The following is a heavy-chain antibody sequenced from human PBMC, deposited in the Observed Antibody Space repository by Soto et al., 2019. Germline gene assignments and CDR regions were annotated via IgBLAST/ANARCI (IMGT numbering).Heavy chain of an antibody. J-gene: IGHJ4*02. CDR2: ISGSGGST. CDR3: AKDLRYTWNYVLGFDY. V-gene: IGHV3-23*01. D-gene: IGHD1-7*01. CDR1: GFTFSSYA. Sequence: EVQLLESGGGLVQPGGSLRLSCAASGFTFSSYAMSWVRQAPGKGLEWVSAISGSGGSTYYADSVKGRFTISRDNSKNTLYLQMNSLRAEDTAVYYCAKDLRYTWNYVLGFDYWGQGTLVTVSS.